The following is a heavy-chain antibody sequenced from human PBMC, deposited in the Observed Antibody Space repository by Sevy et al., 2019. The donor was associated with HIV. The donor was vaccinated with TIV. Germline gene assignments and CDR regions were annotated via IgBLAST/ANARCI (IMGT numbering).Heavy chain of an antibody. CDR2: INPNTGVT. D-gene: IGHD5-12*01. CDR1: GYTFAVYY. J-gene: IGHJ4*02. CDR3: AVLATISSFDY. V-gene: IGHV1-2*06. Sequence: GASVKVSCKASGYTFAVYYLHWVRQAPGQGLEWMGRINPNTGVTNYAQKFQGRVTMTRDTSITTAYMELHRLGSDDTAVYYCAVLATISSFDYWGQGSLVTVSS.